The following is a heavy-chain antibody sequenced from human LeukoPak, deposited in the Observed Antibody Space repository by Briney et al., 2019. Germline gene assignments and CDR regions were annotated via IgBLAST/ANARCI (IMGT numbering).Heavy chain of an antibody. V-gene: IGHV2-70*11. CDR1: GFSLSTSGMC. CDR3: ARGPSATVTSFDY. J-gene: IGHJ4*02. Sequence: SGPTLVNPTQTLTLTCTFSGFSLSTSGMCVSWIRQPPGKALEWLSRIDWDDDKYYSTSLKTRLTISKGTSKNQVVLTMTNMDPVDTATYYCARGPSATVTSFDYWGQGTLVTVSS. CDR2: IDWDDDK. D-gene: IGHD4-17*01.